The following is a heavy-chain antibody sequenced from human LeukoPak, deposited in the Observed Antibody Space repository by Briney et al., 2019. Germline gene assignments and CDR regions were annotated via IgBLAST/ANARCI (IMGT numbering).Heavy chain of an antibody. D-gene: IGHD6-13*01. CDR1: GGSISSSSYY. Sequence: SETLSLTCTVSGGSISSSSYYWGWIRQPPGKGLDWIGSIYYTGGTYYNPSLKSRVTISVDTSKNQFSLKLTSVTAADTAVYYCARASFGAAADFDYWGQGTLVTVSS. CDR2: IYYTGGT. J-gene: IGHJ4*02. V-gene: IGHV4-39*07. CDR3: ARASFGAAADFDY.